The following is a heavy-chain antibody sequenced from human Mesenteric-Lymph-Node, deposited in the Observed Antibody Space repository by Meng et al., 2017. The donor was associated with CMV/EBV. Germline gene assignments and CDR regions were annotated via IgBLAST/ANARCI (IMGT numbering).Heavy chain of an antibody. J-gene: IGHJ6*02. CDR2: IYSGGSRT. V-gene: IGHV3-23*03. CDR3: ATLKGYGMDV. Sequence: ESLKISCAASGLTFSSYDMSWVRQAPGKGLEWVSVIYSGGSRTYNADSVKGRFTISRENSKNTLCLQMNSLRAEDTAVYYCATLKGYGMDVWGQGTTVTVSS. CDR1: GLTFSSYD.